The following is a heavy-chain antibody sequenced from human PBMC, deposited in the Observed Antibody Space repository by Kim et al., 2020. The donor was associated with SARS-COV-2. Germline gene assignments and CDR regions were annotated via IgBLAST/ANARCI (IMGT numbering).Heavy chain of an antibody. D-gene: IGHD2-21*02. CDR2: ISAYNGNT. CDR1: GYTFTSYG. J-gene: IGHJ6*02. Sequence: ASVKVSCKASGYTFTSYGISWVRQAPGQGLEWMGWISAYNGNTNYAQKLQGRVTMTTDTSTSTAYMELRSLRSDDTAVYYCARSHKGGIDLAYCGGDCFNYYYGMDVWGQGTTVTVSS. CDR3: ARSHKGGIDLAYCGGDCFNYYYGMDV. V-gene: IGHV1-18*01.